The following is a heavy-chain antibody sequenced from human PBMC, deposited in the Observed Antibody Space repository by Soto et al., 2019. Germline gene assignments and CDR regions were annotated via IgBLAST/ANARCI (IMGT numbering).Heavy chain of an antibody. V-gene: IGHV4-61*01. CDR2: IYYSGST. CDR3: ARMTTVTTSSRYYYYGMDF. Sequence: QVQLQESGPGLVKPSETLSLTCTVSGGSVSSGSYYWSWIRQPPGKGLEWIGYIYYSGSTNYNPSLKSRVTISVDTSKNQFSLQLSSVTAADTAVYYCARMTTVTTSSRYYYYGMDFWGQGTTVTVSS. J-gene: IGHJ6*02. CDR1: GGSVSSGSYY. D-gene: IGHD4-4*01.